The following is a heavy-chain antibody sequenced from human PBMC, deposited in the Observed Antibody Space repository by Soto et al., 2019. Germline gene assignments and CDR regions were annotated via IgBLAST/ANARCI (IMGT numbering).Heavy chain of an antibody. CDR3: ASRGYGDHVWFDP. D-gene: IGHD4-17*01. Sequence: QVQLQESGPGLVKPSQTLSLTCTVSGGSISSGGYYWSWIRQHPGKGLEWIGYIYYSGSTYYNPSLKSRVTISVDTSKNQFSVKLSSVTAADTAVYYCASRGYGDHVWFDPWGQGTLVTVSS. CDR2: IYYSGST. J-gene: IGHJ5*02. V-gene: IGHV4-31*03. CDR1: GGSISSGGYY.